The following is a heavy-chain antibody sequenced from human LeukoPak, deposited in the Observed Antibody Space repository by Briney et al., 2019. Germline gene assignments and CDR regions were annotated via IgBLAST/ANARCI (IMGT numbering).Heavy chain of an antibody. CDR2: ISGSGGST. J-gene: IGHJ4*02. V-gene: IGHV3-23*01. CDR1: GLTFSSYA. CDR3: ATSPDITMIVVVILLYFDY. Sequence: GGSLRLSCAASGLTFSSYAMSWVRQAPGKGLEWVSAISGSGGSTYYADSVKGRFTISRDNSKNTLYLQMNSLRAKDTAVYYCATSPDITMIVVVILLYFDYWGQGTLVTVSS. D-gene: IGHD3-22*01.